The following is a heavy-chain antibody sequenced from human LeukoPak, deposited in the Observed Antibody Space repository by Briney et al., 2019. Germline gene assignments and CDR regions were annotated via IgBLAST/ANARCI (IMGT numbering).Heavy chain of an antibody. D-gene: IGHD3-3*01. Sequence: VASVKASCKASGGTFSSYAISWVRQAPGQGLEWMGGIIPIFGTANYAQKFQGRGTITADESTSTAHMELSHLRSEDPAVDECATSPRRDYDFWRGYYTNYYYYYMDVWGKGTTVTVSS. CDR1: GGTFSSYA. V-gene: IGHV1-69*13. J-gene: IGHJ6*03. CDR3: ATSPRRDYDFWRGYYTNYYYYYMDV. CDR2: IIPIFGTA.